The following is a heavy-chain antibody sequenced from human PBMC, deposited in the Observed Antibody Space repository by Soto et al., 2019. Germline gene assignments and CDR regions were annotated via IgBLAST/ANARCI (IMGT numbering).Heavy chain of an antibody. CDR3: ARSAVAITSVGYFDY. CDR1: GYSISSSNW. CDR2: IYYSGST. J-gene: IGHJ4*02. D-gene: IGHD3-22*01. V-gene: IGHV4-28*01. Sequence: PPETLSLTCAVSGYSISSSNWWGWIRQPPGKGLEWIGYIYYSGSTYYNPSLKSRVTMSVDTSKNQFSLKLSSVTAVDTAVYYCARSAVAITSVGYFDYWGQGTLVTVSS.